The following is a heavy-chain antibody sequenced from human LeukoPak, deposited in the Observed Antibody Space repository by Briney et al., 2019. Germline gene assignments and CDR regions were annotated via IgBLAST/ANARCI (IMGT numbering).Heavy chain of an antibody. CDR1: GGSISSYY. Sequence: SETLSLTCTVSGGSISSYYWSLIRQPPGKGLEWIGYIYYSGSTNYNPSLKSRVTISVDTSKNQFSLKLSSVTAADTAVYYCARGRGYSYGPYYFDYWGQGTLVTVSS. CDR3: ARGRGYSYGPYYFDY. CDR2: IYYSGST. D-gene: IGHD5-18*01. V-gene: IGHV4-59*01. J-gene: IGHJ4*02.